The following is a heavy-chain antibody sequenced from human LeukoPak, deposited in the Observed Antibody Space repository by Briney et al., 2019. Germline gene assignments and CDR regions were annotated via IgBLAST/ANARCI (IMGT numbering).Heavy chain of an antibody. J-gene: IGHJ4*02. V-gene: IGHV3-15*01. CDR2: IKSKTDGGTI. D-gene: IGHD3-10*01. CDR3: NNREF. CDR1: GFTSIAYA. Sequence: GGSLRLSCVGSGFTSIAYALTWARQAPGKGLEWVGRIKSKTDGGTIDYAAPVKGRFTISRDDSKNTLYLQMNSLKTEDTAVYYCNNREFWGQGTLVTVSS.